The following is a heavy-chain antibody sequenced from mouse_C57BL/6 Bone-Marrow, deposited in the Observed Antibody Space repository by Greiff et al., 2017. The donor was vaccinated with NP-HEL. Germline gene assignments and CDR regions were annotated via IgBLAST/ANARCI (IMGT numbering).Heavy chain of an antibody. V-gene: IGHV1-20*01. J-gene: IGHJ4*01. CDR1: GYSFTGYF. D-gene: IGHD1-1*01. CDR3: ARWYYGSGYDYAMDG. CDR2: INPYNGDT. Sequence: DVQLQQSGPELVKPGASVKISCKASGYSFTGYFMNWVMQSHGKSLEWIGRINPYNGDTFYNQKFKGKATLTVDKSSSTANMQLRSLTSEDSAVYYCARWYYGSGYDYAMDGWGRGTSVTVSS.